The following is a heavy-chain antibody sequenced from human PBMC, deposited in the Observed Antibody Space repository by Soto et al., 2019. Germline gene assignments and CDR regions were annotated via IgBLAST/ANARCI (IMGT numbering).Heavy chain of an antibody. Sequence: PGGSLRLSCVASGFTFDTYGIHWVRQAPGKGLQWVALISYEGSNTYYADSVRGRLTISRDNSKNALYLQMNTLRPEDTGVYYCARVTPGNNLYYFSGLDFWGQGTSVTVSS. CDR2: ISYEGSNT. J-gene: IGHJ6*02. V-gene: IGHV3-30-3*01. CDR3: ARVTPGNNLYYFSGLDF. D-gene: IGHD1-1*01. CDR1: GFTFDTYG.